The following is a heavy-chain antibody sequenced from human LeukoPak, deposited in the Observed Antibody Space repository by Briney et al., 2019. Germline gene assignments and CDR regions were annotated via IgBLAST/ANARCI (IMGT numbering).Heavy chain of an antibody. V-gene: IGHV3-30*14. Sequence: GGSLRLSCAASGFNFNYYPVHWVRQAPGKWLVWVAFISDNGSLKYYADSVKGRFTISRDNSKNTLYLQMNSLRGDDTAVYYCARGRSGSSPVLDYYMDVWGKGTTVTVSS. D-gene: IGHD6-19*01. CDR2: ISDNGSLK. CDR1: GFNFNYYP. J-gene: IGHJ6*03. CDR3: ARGRSGSSPVLDYYMDV.